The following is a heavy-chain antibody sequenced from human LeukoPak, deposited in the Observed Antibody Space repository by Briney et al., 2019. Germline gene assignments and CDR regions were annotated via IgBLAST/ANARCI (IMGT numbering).Heavy chain of an antibody. CDR1: GYTLTGYY. V-gene: IGHV1-2*02. CDR2: INPNSGGT. J-gene: IGHJ4*02. CDR3: ARDGYSYGLCFDY. D-gene: IGHD5-18*01. Sequence: ASVKVSCKASGYTLTGYYMHWVRQAPGQGLEWMAWINPNSGGTNYAQKFQGRVTMTRDTSISTAYMELSRLRSDDTAVYYCARDGYSYGLCFDYWGQGTLVTVSS.